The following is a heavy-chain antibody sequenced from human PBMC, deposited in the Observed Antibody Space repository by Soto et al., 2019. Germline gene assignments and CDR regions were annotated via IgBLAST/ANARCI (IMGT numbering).Heavy chain of an antibody. V-gene: IGHV3-33*01. D-gene: IGHD1-26*01. J-gene: IGHJ3*02. Sequence: GGSLRLSCAASGFTFSSYGMHWVRQAPGKGLEWVAVIWYDGSNKYYADSVKGRFTISRDNSKNTLYLQMNSLRAEDTAVYYCAREGVGATADAFDIWGQGTMVTVS. CDR1: GFTFSSYG. CDR3: AREGVGATADAFDI. CDR2: IWYDGSNK.